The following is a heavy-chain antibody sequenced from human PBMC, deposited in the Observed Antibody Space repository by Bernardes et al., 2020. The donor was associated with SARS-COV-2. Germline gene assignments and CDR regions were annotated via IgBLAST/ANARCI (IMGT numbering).Heavy chain of an antibody. D-gene: IGHD2-2*01. J-gene: IGHJ4*02. CDR3: AHSSGPYQLPIFPHFDY. V-gene: IGHV2-5*02. CDR2: IYWDDDK. Sequence: SGPTLVKPTQTLTLTCPFSGFSLSTSGVGVGWIRQPPGKALEWLALIYWDDDKRYRPSLKSRLTITQDTSKNQVVLTMTNMDPVDTATYYCAHSSGPYQLPIFPHFDYWGQGTLVTVSS. CDR1: GFSLSTSGVG.